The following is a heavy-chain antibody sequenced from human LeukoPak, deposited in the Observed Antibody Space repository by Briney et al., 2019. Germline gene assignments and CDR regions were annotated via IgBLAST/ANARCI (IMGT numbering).Heavy chain of an antibody. CDR1: GFPFNPYA. CDR3: AKGKGSSSSSIDW. Sequence: GGSLRLPCAASGFPFNPYAMSRGRQAPGKGLEWVWAISGSAGSTYYPDSVTGPCTISTDNSKNTPYLQIHSLRAADTAIYYCAKGKGSSSSSIDWWGQGTLVTVSS. J-gene: IGHJ4*02. CDR2: ISGSAGST. V-gene: IGHV3-23*01. D-gene: IGHD2-15*01.